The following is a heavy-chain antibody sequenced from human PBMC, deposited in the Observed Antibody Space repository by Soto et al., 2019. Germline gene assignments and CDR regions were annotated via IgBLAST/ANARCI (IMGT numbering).Heavy chain of an antibody. CDR1: GGSVNSNRYY. D-gene: IGHD6-6*01. CDR3: ASPGALVARGAEYFQH. CDR2: IYYSGST. Sequence: QLQLQESGPGLVKPSETLSLTCTVSGGSVNSNRYYWGWIRQPPGKGLEYIGSIYYSGSTYYNPSLKSRVTISVDTSKNRFSLKLTSVTAADTAVYYCASPGALVARGAEYFQHWGQGTLVTVSS. J-gene: IGHJ1*01. V-gene: IGHV4-39*01.